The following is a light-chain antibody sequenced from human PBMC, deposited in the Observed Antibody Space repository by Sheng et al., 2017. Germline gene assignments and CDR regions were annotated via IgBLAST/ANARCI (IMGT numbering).Light chain of an antibody. Sequence: SYELTQPPSVSVSPGQTARITCSGDSFPKQYAYWYQQKPGQAPVLVIYKDHERPSGIPERFSGSTSGTEVTLTISGVQAEDEADYYCQSTDSSVTYKVFGGGTKLTVL. CDR1: SFPKQY. CDR3: QSTDSSVTYKV. J-gene: IGLJ3*02. V-gene: IGLV3-25*03. CDR2: KDH.